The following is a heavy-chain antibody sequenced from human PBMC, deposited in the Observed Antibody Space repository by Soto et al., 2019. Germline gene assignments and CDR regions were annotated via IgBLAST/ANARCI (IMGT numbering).Heavy chain of an antibody. D-gene: IGHD2-2*01. CDR3: AKSVVPAAMPSHFDY. Sequence: EVQLLQSGGGLVQPGRSLRLSCAASGFTFDDYAMHWVRQAPGKGLEWVSGISWNSGSIGYADSVKGRFTISRDNAKNSLYLQMNSLRAEDTALYYCAKSVVPAAMPSHFDYWGQGTLVTVSS. V-gene: IGHV3-9*01. CDR1: GFTFDDYA. J-gene: IGHJ4*02. CDR2: ISWNSGSI.